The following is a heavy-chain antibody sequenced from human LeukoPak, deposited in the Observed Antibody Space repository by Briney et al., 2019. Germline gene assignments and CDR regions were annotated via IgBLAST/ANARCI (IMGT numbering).Heavy chain of an antibody. J-gene: IGHJ3*02. CDR3: AREGLRFSDFDI. V-gene: IGHV4-38-2*02. CDR1: SYSISSDHY. D-gene: IGHD1-26*01. Sequence: ETLSLTCTVSSYSISSDHYWGWIRQSPGKGLEWIGSIFHSGYTFYSPSLKSRVTISVDTSKNQFSLKLSSVTAADTAIYYCAREGLRFSDFDIWGQGTMVTVSS. CDR2: IFHSGYT.